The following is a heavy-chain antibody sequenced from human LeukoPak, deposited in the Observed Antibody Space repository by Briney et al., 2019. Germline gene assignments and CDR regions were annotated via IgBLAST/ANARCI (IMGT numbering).Heavy chain of an antibody. V-gene: IGHV4-59*01. Sequence: PETLSLTCSVSDDSITMYYWTWIRQPPGKGLEWIGYVDHTGSTNFNPSLNGRVSISRDTTNNLFSLRLRSVTAADTAVYFCARGRVSSSTWYSTYYYYSYMDVWGKGTTVTVSS. CDR2: VDHTGST. D-gene: IGHD1-1*01. J-gene: IGHJ6*03. CDR1: DDSITMYY. CDR3: ARGRVSSSTWYSTYYYYSYMDV.